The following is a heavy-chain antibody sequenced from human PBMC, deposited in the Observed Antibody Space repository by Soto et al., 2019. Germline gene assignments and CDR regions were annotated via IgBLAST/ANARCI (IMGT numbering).Heavy chain of an antibody. V-gene: IGHV3-7*01. CDR2: IKQVGSEK. CDR3: ARHRRVGGNRWSMLSGYEYMDV. J-gene: IGHJ6*04. D-gene: IGHD2-8*01. Sequence: GGSLRLSCAASGFTFSSYWMSWVRQAPGKGLEWVANIKQVGSEKSNVDSVKGRFTISRDNAKNSLYLQMNRLRAMDTAEYYSARHRRVGGNRWSMLSGYEYMDVWAKGPTVTFSS. CDR1: GFTFSSYW.